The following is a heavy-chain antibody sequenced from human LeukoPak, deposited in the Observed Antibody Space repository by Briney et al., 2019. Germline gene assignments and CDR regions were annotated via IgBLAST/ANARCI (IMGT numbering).Heavy chain of an antibody. D-gene: IGHD6-19*01. Sequence: GGSLRLSCTASGFTFGDYAMSWFRQAPGKGLEWVGFIRSKAYGGTTEYAASVKGRFTISRDDSKSIAYLQMNSLKTEDTAVYYCTRDPVAVAGTPPGRFDPWGQGTLVTVSS. CDR2: IRSKAYGGTT. V-gene: IGHV3-49*03. J-gene: IGHJ5*02. CDR1: GFTFGDYA. CDR3: TRDPVAVAGTPPGRFDP.